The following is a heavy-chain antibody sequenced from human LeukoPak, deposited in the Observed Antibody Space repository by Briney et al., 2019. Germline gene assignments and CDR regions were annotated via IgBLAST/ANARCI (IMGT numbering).Heavy chain of an antibody. Sequence: GGSLRLSCAASGFTVSSNYMSWVRQAPGKGLEWVSVIYSGGSTYYADSVKGRFTISRDNSKSTLYLQMNSLRAEDTAVYYCARGTYDSSGYGGAFDIWGQGTMVTVSS. V-gene: IGHV3-66*01. J-gene: IGHJ3*02. CDR1: GFTVSSNY. D-gene: IGHD3-22*01. CDR2: IYSGGST. CDR3: ARGTYDSSGYGGAFDI.